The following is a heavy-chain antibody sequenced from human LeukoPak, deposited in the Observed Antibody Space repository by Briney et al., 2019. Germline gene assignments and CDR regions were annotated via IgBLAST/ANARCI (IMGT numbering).Heavy chain of an antibody. V-gene: IGHV1-2*02. CDR1: GYTFTGYY. CDR2: INPNSGGT. D-gene: IGHD6-6*01. J-gene: IGHJ4*02. CDR3: ARVPETSSSYGY. Sequence: WASVKVSCKASGYTFTGYYMHWVRQAPGQGLEWMGWINPNSGGTNYAQKFQGRVTMTRDTSISTAYMELSRLRSDDTAVYYCARVPETSSSYGYWGQGTLVTVSS.